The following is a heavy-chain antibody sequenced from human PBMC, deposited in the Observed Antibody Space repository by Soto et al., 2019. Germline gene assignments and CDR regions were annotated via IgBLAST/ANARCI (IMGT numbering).Heavy chain of an antibody. CDR1: GFTFSNYA. Sequence: EVQLVESGGGLVKPGGSLRLSCAASGFTFSNYAMNWVRQAPGKGLEWVASISSSSNYIYYADSLKGRFTVSRDNAKNSLHLKVDSLRAEDTAVYYCARGGVYGGNSHPGWLDPWGQGTLVTVSS. J-gene: IGHJ5*02. D-gene: IGHD4-17*01. V-gene: IGHV3-21*01. CDR2: ISSSSNYI. CDR3: ARGGVYGGNSHPGWLDP.